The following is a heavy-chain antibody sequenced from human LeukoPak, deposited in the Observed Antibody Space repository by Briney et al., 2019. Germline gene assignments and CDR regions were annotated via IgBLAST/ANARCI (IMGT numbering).Heavy chain of an antibody. Sequence: PGGSLRLSCAASGFTFSSYWMSWVRQAPGKGLEWVSVIYSGGSTYYADSVKGRFTISRDNSKNTLYLQMNSLRAEDTAVYYCAKDQRMGITGTFDSWGQGTLVTVSS. CDR1: GFTFSSYW. CDR3: AKDQRMGITGTFDS. J-gene: IGHJ4*02. CDR2: IYSGGST. D-gene: IGHD1-7*01. V-gene: IGHV3-66*02.